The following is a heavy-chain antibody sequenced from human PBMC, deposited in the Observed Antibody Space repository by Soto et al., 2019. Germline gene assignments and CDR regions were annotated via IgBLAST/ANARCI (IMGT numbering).Heavy chain of an antibody. V-gene: IGHV3-23*01. J-gene: IGHJ5*02. CDR1: GFTFSSYA. Sequence: GGSLRLSCAASGFTFSSYAMSWVRQAPGKGLEWVSAISGSGGSTYYADSVKGRFTISRDNSKNTLYLQMNSLRAEDTAVYYCAKEVGIVVVVAAQNWFDPWGQGTLVTVSS. CDR2: ISGSGGST. CDR3: AKEVGIVVVVAAQNWFDP. D-gene: IGHD2-15*01.